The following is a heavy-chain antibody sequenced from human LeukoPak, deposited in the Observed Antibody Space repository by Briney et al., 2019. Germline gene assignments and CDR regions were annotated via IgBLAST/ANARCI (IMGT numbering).Heavy chain of an antibody. CDR1: GGSFIGYY. CDR3: ARIGWELPFDP. V-gene: IGHV4-34*01. D-gene: IGHD1-26*01. CDR2: NKHSGST. J-gene: IGHJ5*02. Sequence: SETLSLTCAVYGGSFIGYYWSWLRQPPGKGLEWIGENKHSGSTNYHPSLKSRVTISVDTSKNQFSLELSSVAAADPAVYYCARIGWELPFDPWGQGTLVTVSS.